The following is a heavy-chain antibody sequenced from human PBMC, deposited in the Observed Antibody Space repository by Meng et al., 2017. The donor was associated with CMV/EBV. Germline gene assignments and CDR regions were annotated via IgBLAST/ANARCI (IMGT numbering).Heavy chain of an antibody. V-gene: IGHV2-5*01. CDR2: IYRNDDK. CDR3: AHTYSSSSLFDY. Sequence: SGPTLVKPTQTLTLTCTFSGFSLSTSGVGVGWIRQPPGKALEWLALIYRNDDKRYSPSLKSRLTITKDTSKNQVVLTMTNMDPVDTATYYCAHTYSSSSLFDYWGQGTLVTVSS. J-gene: IGHJ4*02. CDR1: GFSLSTSGVG. D-gene: IGHD6-6*01.